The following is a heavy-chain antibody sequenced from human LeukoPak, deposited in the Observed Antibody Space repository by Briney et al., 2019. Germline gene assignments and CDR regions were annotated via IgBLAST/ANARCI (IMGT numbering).Heavy chain of an antibody. D-gene: IGHD4-17*01. CDR2: ISTYNGNT. CDR3: ATTGDGFDI. V-gene: IGHV1-18*01. Sequence: ASVKASCKASGYTFNNYGVSWVRQAPGQGLEWMGWISTYNGNTNYAQKFQGRVTVTTDTSTSTAYMELRSLRFDDTAVYYCATTGDGFDIWGQGTMVRVSS. J-gene: IGHJ3*02. CDR1: GYTFNNYG.